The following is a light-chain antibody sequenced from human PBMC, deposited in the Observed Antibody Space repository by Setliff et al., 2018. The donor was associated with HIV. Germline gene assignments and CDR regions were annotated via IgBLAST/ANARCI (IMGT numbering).Light chain of an antibody. CDR1: SSDVGAYNH. CDR2: EVR. Sequence: QSALAQPRSVSGSLGQSVAISCSGSSSDVGAYNHVSWYQQYPGKAPKLIIYEVRNRPSGVSNRFSGSKSGNTASLTISGLQAEDEADYYCSSYAITNTLPFGTGTKVT. V-gene: IGLV2-14*01. J-gene: IGLJ1*01. CDR3: SSYAITNTLP.